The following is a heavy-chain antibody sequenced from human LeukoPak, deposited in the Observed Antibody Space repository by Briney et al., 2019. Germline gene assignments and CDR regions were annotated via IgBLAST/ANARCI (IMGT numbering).Heavy chain of an antibody. V-gene: IGHV3-9*03. CDR3: AKDSSSYIAAAGIDY. D-gene: IGHD6-13*01. Sequence: PGGSLRLSCAASGFTFDDYAMHWVRQAPGKGLEWVSGISWNSGSIGYADSVKGRFTISRDNAKNSLYLQMNSLRAEDMALYYCAKDSSSYIAAAGIDYWGQGTLVTVSS. CDR2: ISWNSGSI. CDR1: GFTFDDYA. J-gene: IGHJ4*02.